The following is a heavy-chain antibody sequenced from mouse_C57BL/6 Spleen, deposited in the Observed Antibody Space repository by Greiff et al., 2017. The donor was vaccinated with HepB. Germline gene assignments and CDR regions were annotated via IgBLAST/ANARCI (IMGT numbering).Heavy chain of an antibody. CDR3: ARRGKTAQVYAMDY. J-gene: IGHJ4*01. CDR2: IHPNSGST. V-gene: IGHV1-64*01. CDR1: GYTFTSYW. D-gene: IGHD3-2*02. Sequence: VQLQQPGAELVKPGASVKLSCKASGYTFTSYWMHWVKQRPGQGLEWIGMIHPNSGSTNYNEKFKSKATLTVDKSSSTAYMQLSSLTSEDSAVYYCARRGKTAQVYAMDYWGQGTSVTVSS.